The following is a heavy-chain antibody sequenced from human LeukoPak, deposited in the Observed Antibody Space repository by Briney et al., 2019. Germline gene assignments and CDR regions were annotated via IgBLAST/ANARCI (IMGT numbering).Heavy chain of an antibody. V-gene: IGHV1-18*01. D-gene: IGHD1-26*01. CDR3: ARGFSGTYPGRFDY. CDR2: ISAYNGNT. CDR1: GFTFTSYD. Sequence: ASVKVSCKASGFTFTSYDISWVRQAPGQGLEWMGWISAYNGNTNYAQNLQGRVTMTTDTSTSTAYMELRSLRSDDTDVYYCARGFSGTYPGRFDYWGQGTLVTVSS. J-gene: IGHJ4*02.